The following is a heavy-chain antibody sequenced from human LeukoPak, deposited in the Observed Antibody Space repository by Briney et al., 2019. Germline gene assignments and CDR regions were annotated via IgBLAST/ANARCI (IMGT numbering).Heavy chain of an antibody. CDR3: ARLEYSYGYFIDY. CDR1: GFTFISYA. Sequence: TGGSLRLSCAASGFTFISYAMSWVRQAPGKGLEWAPYISSSSRNTNYADSVKGRFSISRDNAKNSLYLQTNSLRAEDTAVYYCARLEYSYGYFIDYWGQGSLVTVSS. CDR2: ISSSSRNT. D-gene: IGHD5-18*01. J-gene: IGHJ4*02. V-gene: IGHV3-48*04.